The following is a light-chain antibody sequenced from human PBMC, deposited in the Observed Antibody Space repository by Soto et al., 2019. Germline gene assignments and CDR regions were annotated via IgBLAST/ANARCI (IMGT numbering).Light chain of an antibody. Sequence: IVMTQSPATLSVSPGERATLSCRASQSVDDNLAWYQQKPGQAPRLLIYGASSRATGIPDRFSGGGSGTDFTLTISRLEPEDFAVYYCQQYGSSRTFGQGTKVDIK. V-gene: IGKV3-20*01. CDR3: QQYGSSRT. CDR1: QSVDDN. CDR2: GAS. J-gene: IGKJ1*01.